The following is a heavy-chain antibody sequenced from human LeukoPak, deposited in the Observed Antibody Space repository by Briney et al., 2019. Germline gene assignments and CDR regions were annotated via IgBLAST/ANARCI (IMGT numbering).Heavy chain of an antibody. V-gene: IGHV3-7*01. Sequence: GGSLRLSCAASGFTFSSYSMKWVRQAPGKGLQWVANIKQDGSEKYYVDSVKGRFTISRDNAKNSLYLQMSSLRAEDTAVYYCARGGSGIVVVTATRFDYWGQGTLVTVSS. J-gene: IGHJ4*02. CDR1: GFTFSSYS. CDR3: ARGGSGIVVVTATRFDY. CDR2: IKQDGSEK. D-gene: IGHD2-21*02.